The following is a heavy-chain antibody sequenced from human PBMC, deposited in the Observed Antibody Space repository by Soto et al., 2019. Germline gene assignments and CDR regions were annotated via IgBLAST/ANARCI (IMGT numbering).Heavy chain of an antibody. D-gene: IGHD2-15*01. V-gene: IGHV4-30-2*01. CDR3: ARGSGYCSGGSCSNWFDP. J-gene: IGHJ5*02. Sequence: SLTCAVPGGSISSGGYSWSWIRQPPGKGLEWIGYIYHSGSTYYNPSLKSRVTISVDRSKNQFSLKLSSVTAADTAVYYCARGSGYCSGGSCSNWFDPWGQGTLVTVSS. CDR1: GGSISSGGYS. CDR2: IYHSGST.